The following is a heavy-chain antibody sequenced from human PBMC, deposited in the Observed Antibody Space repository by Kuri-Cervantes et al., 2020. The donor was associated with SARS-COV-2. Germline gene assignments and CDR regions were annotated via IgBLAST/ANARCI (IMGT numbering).Heavy chain of an antibody. CDR2: IYYSGST. V-gene: IGHV4-59*01. CDR1: GGSISSYY. CDR3: ARGSNYDFWSGYSTFDY. Sequence: SETLSLTCTVSGGSISSYYWSWIRQPPGKGLEWSGYIYYSGSTNYNPSLKSRVTISVDTSKNQFSLKLSSVTAADTAVYYCARGSNYDFWSGYSTFDYWGQGTLVTVSS. J-gene: IGHJ4*02. D-gene: IGHD3-3*01.